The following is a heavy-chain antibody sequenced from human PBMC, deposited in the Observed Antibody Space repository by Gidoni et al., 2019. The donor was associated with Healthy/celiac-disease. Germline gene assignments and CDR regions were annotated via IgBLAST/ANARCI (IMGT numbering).Heavy chain of an antibody. Sequence: QLQLQESGPGLVKPSETLSLTCTVSGDSISSSNSYWGWIRQPPGKGLEWIGSIYYTGSTYYSPSLKSRVTISVDTSKNQFSLKVSSVTAADTAVYHCARRMDVWGKGTTVIVSS. V-gene: IGHV4-39*01. CDR2: IYYTGST. CDR3: ARRMDV. J-gene: IGHJ6*04. CDR1: GDSISSSNSY.